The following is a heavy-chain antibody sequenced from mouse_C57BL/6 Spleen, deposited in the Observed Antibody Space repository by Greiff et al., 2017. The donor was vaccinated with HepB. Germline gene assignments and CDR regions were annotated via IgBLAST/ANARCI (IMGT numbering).Heavy chain of an antibody. CDR3: ARSGDYEREWFAY. J-gene: IGHJ3*01. D-gene: IGHD2-4*01. CDR1: GYTFTSYW. Sequence: QVQLQQPGAELVKPGASVKMSCKASGYTFTSYWITWVKQRPGQGLEWIGDIYPGSGSTNYNEKFKSKATLTVDTSSSPAYMQLSSLTSEDSAVYYCARSGDYEREWFAYWGQGTLVTVSA. V-gene: IGHV1-55*01. CDR2: IYPGSGST.